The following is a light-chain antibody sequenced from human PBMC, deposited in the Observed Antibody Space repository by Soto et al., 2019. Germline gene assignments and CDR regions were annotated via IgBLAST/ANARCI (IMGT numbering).Light chain of an antibody. V-gene: IGLV1-47*01. CDR1: GSNIGSTY. Sequence: QSVLTQPPSASATPGQRVTISCSGSGSNIGSTYVDWYQQLPGAAPKLLIYRNNQRPSGVPDRFSGSKSGTSASLAISGLRSEDEADYHCASWDDSRNHWVFGGGTKLTVL. CDR2: RNN. CDR3: ASWDDSRNHWV. J-gene: IGLJ3*02.